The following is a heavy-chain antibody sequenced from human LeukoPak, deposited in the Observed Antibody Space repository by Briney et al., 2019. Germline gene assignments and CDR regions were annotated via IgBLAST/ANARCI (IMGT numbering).Heavy chain of an antibody. J-gene: IGHJ4*02. D-gene: IGHD1-20*01. V-gene: IGHV4-59*12. Sequence: SETLSLTCTVSGGSISYYYWSWIRQPPGKGLEWIGYMYYSGSTNYNPSLKSRVSISVDTSKNQFSLKLSSVTAADTAVYYCARLYRKTYKWNDQPDYWGQGTLVTVSS. CDR2: MYYSGST. CDR3: ARLYRKTYKWNDQPDY. CDR1: GGSISYYY.